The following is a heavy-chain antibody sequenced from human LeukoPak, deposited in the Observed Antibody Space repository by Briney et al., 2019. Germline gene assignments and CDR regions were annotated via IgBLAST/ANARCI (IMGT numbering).Heavy chain of an antibody. CDR3: AKSISSITMVRGGGY. J-gene: IGHJ4*02. CDR1: GFTFSSYA. D-gene: IGHD3-10*01. V-gene: IGHV3-23*01. Sequence: GGSLRLSCAASGFTFSSYAMSWVRQAPGKGLEWVSAISGSGGSTYYADSVKGRFTISRDNSKNTLYLQMNSLRAEDTAVYYCAKSISSITMVRGGGYWGQGTLVTVSS. CDR2: ISGSGGST.